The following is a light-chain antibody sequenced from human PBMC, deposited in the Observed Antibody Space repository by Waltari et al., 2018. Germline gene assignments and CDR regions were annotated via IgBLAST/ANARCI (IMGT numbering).Light chain of an antibody. CDR3: SSYTTSNTLV. CDR1: SSDVGGYKY. J-gene: IGLJ1*01. CDR2: DVS. V-gene: IGLV2-14*03. Sequence: QSALTQPASVSGSPGQSITISCTGTSSDVGGYKYVSWYQQHPGKAPKLMIYDVSNRPSGVANRFSGSKSGNTASLTSSVLQAEDEADYYCSSYTTSNTLVFGTGTNVIVL.